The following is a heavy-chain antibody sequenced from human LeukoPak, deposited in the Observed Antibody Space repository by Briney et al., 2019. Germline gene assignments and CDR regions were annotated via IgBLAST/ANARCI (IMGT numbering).Heavy chain of an antibody. Sequence: ASVSVSCKASGYTFTVYYMHWVRHAPGQGLEWMGWINLNSGATDYAQKFQGRVTITRDTSISTAHMELSRLRSDDTAGYYCARERGYYDRSGYYYRDLFDLWGQGTLVSVSS. CDR2: INLNSGAT. D-gene: IGHD3-22*01. CDR1: GYTFTVYY. V-gene: IGHV1-2*02. J-gene: IGHJ4*02. CDR3: ARERGYYDRSGYYYRDLFDL.